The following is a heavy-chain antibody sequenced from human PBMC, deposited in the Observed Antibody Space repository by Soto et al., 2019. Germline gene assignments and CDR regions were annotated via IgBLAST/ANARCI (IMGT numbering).Heavy chain of an antibody. CDR3: GTVPDYYASGRHQARIDY. CDR1: GYTCTTTY. J-gene: IGHJ4*02. Sequence: ASVKVSCKASGYTCTTTYITWVRQAPGQGLEWMGWISAYNGKTKYARNLEGRVTMTTDTSTSTAYMELRSLRSDDTAAYYCGTVPDYYASGRHQARIDYWSQGTLVNVS. D-gene: IGHD3-10*01. CDR2: ISAYNGKT. V-gene: IGHV1-18*01.